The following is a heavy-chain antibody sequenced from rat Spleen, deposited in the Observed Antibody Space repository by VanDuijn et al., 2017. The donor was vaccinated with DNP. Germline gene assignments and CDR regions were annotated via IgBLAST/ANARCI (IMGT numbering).Heavy chain of an antibody. CDR1: GFTFSDYY. J-gene: IGHJ3*01. CDR3: ARPARGWFAY. V-gene: IGHV5-22*01. Sequence: EVQLVESGGGSVQPGRSLKLSCAGSGFTFSDYYMAWVRQAPTKGLEWVAYIRYDGGSIYYGDSVKGRFTISRDNAKSTLYLQMNSLRSEDMATYYCARPARGWFAYWGQGTLVTVSS. CDR2: IRYDGGSI.